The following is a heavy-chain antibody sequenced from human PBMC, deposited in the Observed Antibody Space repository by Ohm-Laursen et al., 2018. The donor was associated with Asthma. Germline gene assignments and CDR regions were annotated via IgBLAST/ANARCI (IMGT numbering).Heavy chain of an antibody. D-gene: IGHD3-22*01. J-gene: IGHJ2*01. V-gene: IGHV4-59*01. CDR2: IYYSGST. CDR3: ARGSYDSSGYPYGYFDL. CDR1: GGSISSYY. Sequence: GTLSLTCTVSGGSISSYYWSWIRQPPGKGLEWIGYIYYSGSTNYNPSLKSRVTISVDTSKNQFSLKLSSVTAADTAVYYCARGSYDSSGYPYGYFDLWGRGTLVTVSS.